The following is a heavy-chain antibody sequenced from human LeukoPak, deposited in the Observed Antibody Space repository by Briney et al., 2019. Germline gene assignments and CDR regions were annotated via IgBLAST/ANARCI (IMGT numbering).Heavy chain of an antibody. J-gene: IGHJ5*02. Sequence: PSETLSLTCTVSGGSISTYYWSWIRQPPGKGLEWIGYIYYTGSTSYNPSLKSRVTMSLDAPKNQFSLELNSVTPADTAVYYCARGGNYWPQWWFDPWGRGTLVSVSS. CDR1: GGSISTYY. CDR2: IYYTGST. D-gene: IGHD1-26*01. CDR3: ARGGNYWPQWWFDP. V-gene: IGHV4-59*01.